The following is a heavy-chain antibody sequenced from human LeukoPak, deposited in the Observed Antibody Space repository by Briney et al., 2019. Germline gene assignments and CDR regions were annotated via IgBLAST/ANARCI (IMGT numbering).Heavy chain of an antibody. J-gene: IGHJ4*02. CDR2: IYYSGST. CDR1: GGSISNKY. CDR3: ARGLDYYDSSSFDY. V-gene: IGHV4-59*01. D-gene: IGHD3-22*01. Sequence: PSGTLSLTCTVSGGSISNKYWSWIRQPPGKGLEWIGYIYYSGSTNYNPSLKSRVTISVDTSKNQFSLKLSSVTAADTAVYYCARGLDYYDSSSFDYWGQGTLVTVSS.